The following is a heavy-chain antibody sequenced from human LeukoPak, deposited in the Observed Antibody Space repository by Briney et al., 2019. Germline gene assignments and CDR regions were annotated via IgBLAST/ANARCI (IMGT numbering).Heavy chain of an antibody. Sequence: SRTLSLTCAISGDSVSSNSAAWNWIRQSPSRGLEWLGRTYYRSKWNNDYAESVKSRITINPDTSKNQVSLQLNSVTPEDTAVYYCARDRTTLYDFWSGYGWFDPWGQGTLVTVSS. D-gene: IGHD3-3*01. V-gene: IGHV6-1*01. CDR3: ARDRTTLYDFWSGYGWFDP. CDR1: GDSVSSNSAA. J-gene: IGHJ5*02. CDR2: TYYRSKWNN.